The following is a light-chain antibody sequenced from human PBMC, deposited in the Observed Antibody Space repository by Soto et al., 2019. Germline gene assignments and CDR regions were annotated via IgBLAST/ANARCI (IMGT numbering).Light chain of an antibody. CDR1: QTISSW. J-gene: IGKJ1*01. V-gene: IGKV1-5*03. CDR3: QHYNSYSEA. CDR2: KAS. Sequence: DLPMSKAQDTMCGSVGDRVAIAGRASQTISSWLAWYQQKPGKAPKLLIYKASTLKSGVPSRFIGSGSGTKLTLTTITLQPDDFATDYCQHYNSYSEAFGQGTKVDIK.